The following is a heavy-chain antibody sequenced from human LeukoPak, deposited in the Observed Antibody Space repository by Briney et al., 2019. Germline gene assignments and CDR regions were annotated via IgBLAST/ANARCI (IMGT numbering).Heavy chain of an antibody. CDR1: GFPFSTFT. D-gene: IGHD6-6*01. CDR2: IVRSDGPI. CDR3: ARETGSTTSAEFEF. Sequence: VGSLRLSCTASGFPFSTFTMNWVRQAPGEGLEWLSFIVRSDGPIYYADSVKGRFTISRDNAKNTLYLQMNSLTVEDTAVYYCARETGSTTSAEFEFWGQGTLVTVSS. J-gene: IGHJ4*02. V-gene: IGHV3-48*03.